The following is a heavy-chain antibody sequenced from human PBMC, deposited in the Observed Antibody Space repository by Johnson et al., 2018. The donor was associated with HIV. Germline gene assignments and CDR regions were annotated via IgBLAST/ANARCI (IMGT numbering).Heavy chain of an antibody. Sequence: EKLVESGGGVVRPGGSLRLSCAASGFTFADYGLSWVRQAPGTGLAWVSVIYSGGSPYYVDSVKGRFTISRDNSKNTLYLQMKSRRAEDTAVYYCAKAIAARPSGAFDIWGQGTMVTGSS. J-gene: IGHJ3*02. D-gene: IGHD6-6*01. CDR1: GFTFADYG. CDR2: IYSGGSP. V-gene: IGHV3-66*02. CDR3: AKAIAARPSGAFDI.